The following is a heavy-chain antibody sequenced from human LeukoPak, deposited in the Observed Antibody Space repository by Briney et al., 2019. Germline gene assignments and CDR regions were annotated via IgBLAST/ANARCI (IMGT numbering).Heavy chain of an antibody. CDR1: GFTFSSYS. CDR2: ISSSSSYI. J-gene: IGHJ3*02. CDR3: ARDRGEDAFDI. Sequence: GGSLRLSCAASGFTFSSYSMNWVRQAPGKGLEWVSFISSSSSYIYYADSVKGRFTISRDNAKNSLYLQMNSLRAEDTAVYYCARDRGEDAFDIWGQGTMVTVSS. V-gene: IGHV3-21*01. D-gene: IGHD5-12*01.